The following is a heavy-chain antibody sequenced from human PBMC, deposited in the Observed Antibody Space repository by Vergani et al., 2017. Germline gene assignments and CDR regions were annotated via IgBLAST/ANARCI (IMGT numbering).Heavy chain of an antibody. V-gene: IGHV3-23*01. Sequence: EVQLLESGGSLKQPGGSVRLSCAASGFTFSTYAMHWVRQAPGKGLEWVSALTGGGGSTYYAHSFKGRFIISRDNSRDTLYLQMNSLRPEDTDTYYCVKDAGSYENFFDSWGQGTLVTVSS. J-gene: IGHJ4*02. CDR3: VKDAGSYENFFDS. CDR1: GFTFSTYA. D-gene: IGHD1-26*01. CDR2: LTGGGGST.